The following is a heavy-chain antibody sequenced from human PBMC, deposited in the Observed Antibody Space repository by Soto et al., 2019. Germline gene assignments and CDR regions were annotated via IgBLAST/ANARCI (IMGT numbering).Heavy chain of an antibody. D-gene: IGHD3-22*01. V-gene: IGHV3-23*01. J-gene: IGHJ4*02. Sequence: PGGSLRLSCAASGFTFSSHAMSWVRQAPGKGLEWVSAISGSGGSTYYADSVEGRFTISRDNSKNTLYLQMNSLRAEDTAVYYCAKDGDPRPYYYDSSESFDYWGQGTLVTVSS. CDR2: ISGSGGST. CDR1: GFTFSSHA. CDR3: AKDGDPRPYYYDSSESFDY.